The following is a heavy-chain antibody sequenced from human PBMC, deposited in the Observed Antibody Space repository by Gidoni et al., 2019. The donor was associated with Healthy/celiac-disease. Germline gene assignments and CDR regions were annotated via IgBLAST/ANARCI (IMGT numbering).Heavy chain of an antibody. D-gene: IGHD6-13*01. CDR3: ARLPYSSSWPDFDY. J-gene: IGHJ4*02. CDR2: IYYSGST. V-gene: IGHV4-59*01. CDR1: GGSISSYY. Sequence: QVQLQESGPGLVKPSETLSLTCTVSGGSISSYYWSWIRQPPGKGLEWIGYIYYSGSTNYNPSLKSRVTISVDTSKNQFSLKLSSVTAADTAVYYCARLPYSSSWPDFDYWGQGTLVTVSS.